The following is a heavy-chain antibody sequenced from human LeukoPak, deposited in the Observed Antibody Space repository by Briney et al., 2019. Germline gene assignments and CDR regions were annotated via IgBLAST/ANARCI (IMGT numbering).Heavy chain of an antibody. V-gene: IGHV3-48*03. Sequence: PGGSLRLSCAASGFTFNSYEMNWARQAPGKGLEWVSYISSSGSTMYYADSVRGRLTISRENAKNLLYLEVNSLRAEDTAVYYCARRYCSSTSCTLDYWGQGTLVIVSS. D-gene: IGHD2-2*01. J-gene: IGHJ4*02. CDR3: ARRYCSSTSCTLDY. CDR2: ISSSGSTM. CDR1: GFTFNSYE.